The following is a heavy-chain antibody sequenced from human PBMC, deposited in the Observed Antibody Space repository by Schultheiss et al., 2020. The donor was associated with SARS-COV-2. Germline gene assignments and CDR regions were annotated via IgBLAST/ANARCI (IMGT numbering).Heavy chain of an antibody. Sequence: GGSLRLSCAVSGFSVSNYGMHWVRQAPGKGLEWVAIIWYDGSKKYYADSVKGRFTISRDNSKNTLYLQMNSLKTEDTAVYYCAKDSRKTVTTHWGQGTLVTVSS. V-gene: IGHV3-33*06. CDR1: GFSVSNYG. D-gene: IGHD4-17*01. CDR3: AKDSRKTVTTH. J-gene: IGHJ4*02. CDR2: IWYDGSKK.